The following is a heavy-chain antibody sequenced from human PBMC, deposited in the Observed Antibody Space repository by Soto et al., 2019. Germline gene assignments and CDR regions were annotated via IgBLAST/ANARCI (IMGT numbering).Heavy chain of an antibody. CDR2: IFYAVTT. CDR3: ARHDTIAKLQNGMGF. CDR1: GGALIGFY. V-gene: IGHV4-59*01. J-gene: IGHJ6*02. Sequence: SETLSLTCTVSGGALIGFYLSWMRQPTGKGREWICYIFYAVTTLYTPSLKSRVTISVDTSKNPFSLKLSSVTAADTAVYYCARHDTIAKLQNGMGFWGQGTMVTVSS.